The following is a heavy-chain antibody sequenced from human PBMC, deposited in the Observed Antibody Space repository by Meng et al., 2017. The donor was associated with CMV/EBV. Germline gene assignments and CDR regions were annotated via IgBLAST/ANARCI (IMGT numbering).Heavy chain of an antibody. CDR2: IYPGDSDT. V-gene: IGHV5-51*01. Sequence: QVSCKGSGYSFTSYWIGWVRQMPGKGLEWRGIIYPGDSDTRYSPSSQGQVTISADKSISTAYLQWSSLKASDTAMYYCASQGLNDYYDAGMGAFDIWGQGTMVTVSS. CDR1: GYSFTSYW. J-gene: IGHJ3*02. D-gene: IGHD3-10*01. CDR3: ASQGLNDYYDAGMGAFDI.